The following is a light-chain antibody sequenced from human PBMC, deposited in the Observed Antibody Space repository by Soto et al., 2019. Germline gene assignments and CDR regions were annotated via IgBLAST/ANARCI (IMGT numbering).Light chain of an antibody. CDR3: QQYNAYSRT. CDR2: KAS. V-gene: IGKV1-5*03. J-gene: IGKJ1*01. CDR1: QSISSW. Sequence: DVQMTHSPSTLSASVGDRVTITCRASQSISSWLAWYQQKPGKAPKLLIYKASSLESGVPSRFSGSGSGTEFTLTINSLQSDDSATYYCQQYNAYSRTFGQGTKVEIK.